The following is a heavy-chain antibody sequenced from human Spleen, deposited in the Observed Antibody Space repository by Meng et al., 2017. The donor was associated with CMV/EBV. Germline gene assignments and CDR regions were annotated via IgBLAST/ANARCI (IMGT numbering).Heavy chain of an antibody. J-gene: IGHJ6*02. CDR3: ARDRGCGGDCYSANYYYYGMDV. CDR1: GFTFSTYW. V-gene: IGHV3-74*01. Sequence: GESLKISCAASGFTFSTYWMHWVRQAPGKGLVWVSRISGDGTTTTYADSVRGRFTISRDNAKNTLYLQMNSLRAEDTAVYFCARDRGCGGDCYSANYYYYGMDVWGQGTTVTVSS. CDR2: ISGDGTTT. D-gene: IGHD2-21*01.